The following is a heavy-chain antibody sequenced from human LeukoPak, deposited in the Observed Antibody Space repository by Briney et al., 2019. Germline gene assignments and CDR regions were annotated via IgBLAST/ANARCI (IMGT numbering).Heavy chain of an antibody. CDR1: GFTFSIYW. CDR2: IKRNGSEK. J-gene: IGHJ4*02. Sequence: PGGSLRLSCAASGFTFSIYWMSWVRQAPGKGLEWVANIKRNGSEKYYVDSVKGRFTISRDNAKNSLYLQMNSLRAEDTAVYYCASGRGLGGSGYYTGSRWGQGTLVTVSS. CDR3: ASGRGLGGSGYYTGSR. D-gene: IGHD3-3*01. V-gene: IGHV3-7*01.